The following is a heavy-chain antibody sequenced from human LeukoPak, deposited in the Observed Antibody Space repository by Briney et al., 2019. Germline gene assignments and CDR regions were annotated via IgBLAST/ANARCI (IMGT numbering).Heavy chain of an antibody. CDR2: IYYSGST. CDR1: GCSIRSYY. Sequence: PSETLSLTCTVSGCSIRSYYWSWGRQPPGKGLEWIGYIYYSGSTNYNPPLKSGVTISVDTSKNQFSLKMRSVPAADPAVYYCARDQRDYGDYYYYYYGMDVWGQGTTVTVSS. D-gene: IGHD4-17*01. J-gene: IGHJ6*02. CDR3: ARDQRDYGDYYYYYYGMDV. V-gene: IGHV4-59*01.